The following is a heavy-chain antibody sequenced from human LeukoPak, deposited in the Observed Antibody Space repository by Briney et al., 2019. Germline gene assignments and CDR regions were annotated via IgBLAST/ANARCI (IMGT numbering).Heavy chain of an antibody. CDR2: IWYDGSNK. Sequence: QPGGPLLLSCAASGFTFSSYGMHWVRQAPGKGLEWVAVIWYDGSNKYYADSVKGRFTISRDNSKNTLYLQMNSLRAEDTAVYYCAKDLIGIVATITGFDYWGQGTLVTVSS. CDR1: GFTFSSYG. J-gene: IGHJ4*02. V-gene: IGHV3-33*06. CDR3: AKDLIGIVATITGFDY. D-gene: IGHD5-12*01.